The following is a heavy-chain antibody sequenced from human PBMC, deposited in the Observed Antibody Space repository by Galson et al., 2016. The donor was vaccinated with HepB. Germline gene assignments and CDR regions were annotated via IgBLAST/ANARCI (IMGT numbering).Heavy chain of an antibody. D-gene: IGHD1-26*01. CDR1: GFSVSEAW. CDR2: IDPGGST. Sequence: SLRLSCAVSGFSVSEAWMSWIRQAPGKGLECVSIIDPGGSTYYADSVKGRFTISRDTSRNTVSLQMNSLRAEDTAVYYCARDGTQKSFQDWGQGTLVTVSS. J-gene: IGHJ1*01. CDR3: ARDGTQKSFQD. V-gene: IGHV3-53*01.